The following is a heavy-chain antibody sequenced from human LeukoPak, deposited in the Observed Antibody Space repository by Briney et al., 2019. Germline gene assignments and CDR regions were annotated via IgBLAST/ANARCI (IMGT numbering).Heavy chain of an antibody. V-gene: IGHV3-30*02. J-gene: IGHJ5*02. D-gene: IGHD3-10*01. CDR2: IRYDGSNK. Sequence: QPGGSLRLSCAASGFTFSSYGMHWVRQAPGKGLEWVAFIRYDGSNKYYADSVKGRFTISRDNSKNTLYLQMNSLRAEDTAVYYCARGAYGSGSYGDNWLDPWGQGTLVTVSS. CDR1: GFTFSSYG. CDR3: ARGAYGSGSYGDNWLDP.